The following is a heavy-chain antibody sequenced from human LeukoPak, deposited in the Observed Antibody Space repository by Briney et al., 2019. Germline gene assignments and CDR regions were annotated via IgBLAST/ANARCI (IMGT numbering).Heavy chain of an antibody. Sequence: SQTLSLTCTVSGGSISSGDYYWSWVRQPPGKGLEWIGYFYYSGSTYYNSSLKSRVTISVDTSKNQFFLKLNSVTAADTAVYYCYGSGYWGQGTLVTVSS. CDR3: YGSGY. J-gene: IGHJ4*02. CDR2: FYYSGST. D-gene: IGHD3-10*01. V-gene: IGHV4-30-4*04. CDR1: GGSISSGDYY.